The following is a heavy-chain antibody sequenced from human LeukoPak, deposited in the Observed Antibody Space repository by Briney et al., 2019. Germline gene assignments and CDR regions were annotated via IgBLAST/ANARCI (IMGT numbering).Heavy chain of an antibody. D-gene: IGHD3-10*01. Sequence: KSSETLSLTCTVSGGSISSYYWSWIRQPAGKGLEWIGRIYTSGSTNYNPSLKSRVTISVDTSKNQFSLKLSSVTAADTAVYYCARAYGSGSRYYYYYYYMDVWGKGTTVTVSS. CDR2: IYTSGST. J-gene: IGHJ6*03. V-gene: IGHV4-4*07. CDR3: ARAYGSGSRYYYYYYYMDV. CDR1: GGSISSYY.